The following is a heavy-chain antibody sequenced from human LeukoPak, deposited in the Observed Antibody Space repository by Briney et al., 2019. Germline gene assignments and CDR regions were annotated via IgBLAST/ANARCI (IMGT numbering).Heavy chain of an antibody. CDR2: VSTSGNT. D-gene: IGHD6-13*01. CDR3: ARESAAAGTGSFDY. CDR1: GGSISGFH. V-gene: IGHV4-4*07. Sequence: SETLSLTCSVSGGSISGFHWSWIRQTAGKGLEWIGRVSTSGNTFYNPSLESRVTMSADTSGIHFSLNLTSVTAADTAVYYCARESAAAGTGSFDYWGQGTLVTVSS. J-gene: IGHJ4*02.